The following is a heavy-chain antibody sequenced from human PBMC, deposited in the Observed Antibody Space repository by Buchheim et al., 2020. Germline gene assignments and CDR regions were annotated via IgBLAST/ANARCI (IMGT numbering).Heavy chain of an antibody. CDR2: IYYSGST. V-gene: IGHV4-31*03. Sequence: QVQLQESGPGLVKPSQTLSHTCTVSGGSINSGGYFWSWIRQYPGKGLEWIGYIYYSGSTYHNPSLKSRVTISIDTSKNQFSLKMSSVTAADTAVYYCARGTKYCSRTSCSPYYFDYWGQGTL. CDR3: ARGTKYCSRTSCSPYYFDY. CDR1: GGSINSGGYF. D-gene: IGHD2-2*01. J-gene: IGHJ4*02.